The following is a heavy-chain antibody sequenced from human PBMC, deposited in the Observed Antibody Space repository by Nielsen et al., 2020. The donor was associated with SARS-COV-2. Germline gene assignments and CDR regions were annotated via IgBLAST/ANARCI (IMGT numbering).Heavy chain of an antibody. CDR2: IYYSGST. Sequence: SETLSLTCTVSGGSISSYYWSWIRQPPGKGLEWIGYIYYSGSTYYNPSLKSRVTISVDTSKNQFSLKLSSVTAADTAVYYCARLYCSSTSCNYYYGMDVWGQGTTVTVSS. CDR1: GGSISSYY. V-gene: IGHV4-59*04. CDR3: ARLYCSSTSCNYYYGMDV. J-gene: IGHJ6*02. D-gene: IGHD2-2*01.